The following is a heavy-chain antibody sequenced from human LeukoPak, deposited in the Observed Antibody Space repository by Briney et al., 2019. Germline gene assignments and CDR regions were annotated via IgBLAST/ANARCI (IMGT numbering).Heavy chain of an antibody. D-gene: IGHD2-15*01. CDR2: TYYRSKWYN. J-gene: IGHJ3*02. CDR3: ARGPLPLGYCSGGSCRPLNDAFDI. CDR1: GDSVSSNSAA. Sequence: SQTLSLTCAISGDSVSSNSAAWNWTRQSPSRGLEWLGRTYYRSKWYNDYAVSVKSRITINPDTPKNQFSLQLNSVTPEDTAVYYCARGPLPLGYCSGGSCRPLNDAFDIWGQGTMVTVSS. V-gene: IGHV6-1*01.